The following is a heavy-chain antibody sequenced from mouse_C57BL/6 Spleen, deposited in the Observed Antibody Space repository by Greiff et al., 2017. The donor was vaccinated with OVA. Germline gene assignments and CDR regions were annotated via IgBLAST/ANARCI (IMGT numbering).Heavy chain of an antibody. CDR2: IYPGNSDT. CDR3: TRELGGDPWFAD. CDR1: GYTFTSYW. D-gene: IGHD4-1*01. J-gene: IGHJ3*01. V-gene: IGHV1-5*01. Sequence: EVQLQQSGTVLARPGASVKMSCKTSGYTFTSYWMHWVKQRPGPGLEWIGAIYPGNSDTSYNQKFKGKAKLTAVTSASTAYMELSSLTNEDSAVYYCTRELGGDPWFADWGQGTLVTVSA.